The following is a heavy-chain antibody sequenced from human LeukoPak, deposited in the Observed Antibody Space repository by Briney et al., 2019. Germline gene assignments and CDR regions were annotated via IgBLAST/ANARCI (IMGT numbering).Heavy chain of an antibody. CDR2: IWYDGSNK. CDR3: ARDPLAYCSGGSCNWFDP. Sequence: GRSLRLSCAASGFTFSSYGMHWVRQAPGKGLEWVAVIWYDGSNKYYADSVKGRFTISRDNAKNSLYLQMNSLRAEDTAVYYCARDPLAYCSGGSCNWFDPWGQGTLVTVSS. CDR1: GFTFSSYG. D-gene: IGHD2-15*01. J-gene: IGHJ5*02. V-gene: IGHV3-33*01.